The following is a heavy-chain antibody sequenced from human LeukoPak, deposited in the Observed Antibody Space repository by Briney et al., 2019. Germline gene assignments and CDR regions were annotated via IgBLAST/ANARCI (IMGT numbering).Heavy chain of an antibody. D-gene: IGHD3-22*01. V-gene: IGHV1-69*13. CDR1: GGTFSSYA. J-gene: IGHJ4*02. Sequence: ASVKVSCKASGGTFSSYAISWVRQAPGQGLEWMGGIIPIFGTANYAQKFQGRVTITADESTSTAYMELSSLRSEDTAVYYCARGPEDYDSSGYSNFGYWGQGTLVTVSS. CDR2: IIPIFGTA. CDR3: ARGPEDYDSSGYSNFGY.